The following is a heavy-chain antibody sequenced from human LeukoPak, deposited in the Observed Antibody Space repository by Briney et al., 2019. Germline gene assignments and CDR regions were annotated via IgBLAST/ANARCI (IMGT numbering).Heavy chain of an antibody. D-gene: IGHD1-26*01. J-gene: IGHJ4*02. CDR3: ARDDLTGGVDY. Sequence: ASVKVSCKASGYTFTSYDINWVRQATGQGLEWMGWMNPNSGNTGYAQKFQGRVTITRNTSISTAYMERSSLRSEDTAVYYCARDDLTGGVDYWGQGTLVTVSS. V-gene: IGHV1-8*03. CDR2: MNPNSGNT. CDR1: GYTFTSYD.